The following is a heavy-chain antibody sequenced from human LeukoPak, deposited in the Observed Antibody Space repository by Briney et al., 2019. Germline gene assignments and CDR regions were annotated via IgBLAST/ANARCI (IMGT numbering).Heavy chain of an antibody. Sequence: GGSLRLSCEASGFTFSSYWMTWVRQAPGKWLEWVANIKQDGSEKYYVDSVKGRFTISRDNAKNSLYLQMNSLRVEDTAVYYCARGPPTRYMVRGVIDYWGQGTLVTVSS. CDR3: ARGPPTRYMVRGVIDY. D-gene: IGHD3-10*01. CDR1: GFTFSSYW. V-gene: IGHV3-7*03. CDR2: IKQDGSEK. J-gene: IGHJ4*02.